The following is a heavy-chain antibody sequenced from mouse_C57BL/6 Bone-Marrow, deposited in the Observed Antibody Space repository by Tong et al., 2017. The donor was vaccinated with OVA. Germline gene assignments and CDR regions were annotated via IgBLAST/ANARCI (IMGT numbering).Heavy chain of an antibody. D-gene: IGHD2-10*02. CDR3: ARGEYGNYPLAY. CDR2: IYPGSGNT. J-gene: IGHJ3*01. V-gene: IGHV1-76*01. Sequence: VQLKQSGAELVRPGASVKLSCKASGYTFTDYYINWVKQRPGQGLEWIARIYPGSGNTYYNEKFKGKATLTAEKSSSTAYMQLSSLTSEDSAVYFCARGEYGNYPLAYWGQVTLVAVSA. CDR1: GYTFTDYY.